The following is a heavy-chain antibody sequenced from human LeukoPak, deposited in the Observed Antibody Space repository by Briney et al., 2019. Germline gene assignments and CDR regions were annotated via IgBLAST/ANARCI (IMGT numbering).Heavy chain of an antibody. J-gene: IGHJ6*03. CDR1: GYTFTRYG. D-gene: IGHD2-15*01. CDR3: ARGLREDIVVVVAARFGYYYYMDV. Sequence: ASVKVSCKAAGYTFTRYGISWVRQAPGQGLEWMGWLSTDNGDTNYAQNLQGRVTMTTDTSTTTAHMELRSLRSEDTAVYYCARGLREDIVVVVAARFGYYYYMDVWGKGTTVTVSS. V-gene: IGHV1-18*01. CDR2: LSTDNGDT.